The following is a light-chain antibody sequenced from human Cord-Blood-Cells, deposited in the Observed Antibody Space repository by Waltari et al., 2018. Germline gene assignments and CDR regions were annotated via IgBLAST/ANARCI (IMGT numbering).Light chain of an antibody. CDR1: PGISSY. CDR3: QQYYSYPRT. J-gene: IGKJ2*01. Sequence: AIRMTQSPSSFSASTGDRVTITCRASPGISSYLAWYHQKPGKAPKLLIYAASTLQSGVPSRFSGRGSGTDFTLTISCLQSEEFATYYCQQYYSYPRTCGQGTKLEIK. V-gene: IGKV1-8*01. CDR2: AAS.